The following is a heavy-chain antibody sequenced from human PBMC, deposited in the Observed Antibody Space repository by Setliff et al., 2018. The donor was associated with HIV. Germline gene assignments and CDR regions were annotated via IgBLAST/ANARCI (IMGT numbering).Heavy chain of an antibody. D-gene: IGHD4-4*01. CDR3: ARELDNSDNSDPFDV. V-gene: IGHV4-39*02. CDR1: GDSIRNSRDY. J-gene: IGHJ3*01. Sequence: SETLSLTCSVSGDSIRNSRDYWGWIRQPPGKGLEWIGNIYYSGTTYYSPSLNSRVTISVDRSRNHFSLRLSAVTAADTAVYYCARELDNSDNSDPFDVWGQGTMVTVPS. CDR2: IYYSGTT.